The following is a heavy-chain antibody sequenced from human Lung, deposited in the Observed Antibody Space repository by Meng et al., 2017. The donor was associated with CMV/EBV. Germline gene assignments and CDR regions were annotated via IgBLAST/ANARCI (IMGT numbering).Heavy chain of an antibody. J-gene: IGHJ6*02. CDR3: ARDRVPAAFRDYGLDV. D-gene: IGHD2-2*01. CDR2: INPNSGGT. CDR1: GYTFTGYY. Sequence: ASXXVSCKASGYTFTGYYMHWVRQAPGQGLEWMGWINPNSGGTNYAQKFQGRVTMTRDTSISTAYMELSRLRSDDTAVYYCARDRVPAAFRDYGLDVWGQGTTVTVSS. V-gene: IGHV1-2*02.